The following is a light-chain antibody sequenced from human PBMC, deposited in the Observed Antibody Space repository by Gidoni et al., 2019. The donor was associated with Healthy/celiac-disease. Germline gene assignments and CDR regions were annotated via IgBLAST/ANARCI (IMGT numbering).Light chain of an antibody. Sequence: DIQMTQSPSTLSASVGDRVTITCRASQSISSWLAWYHQKPGKAPKLLIYKASSLESGGPSRFSGSGSGTEFTLTISSLQPDDFATYYCQQYNSYSTFGQGTKVEIK. CDR2: KAS. CDR3: QQYNSYST. J-gene: IGKJ1*01. V-gene: IGKV1-5*03. CDR1: QSISSW.